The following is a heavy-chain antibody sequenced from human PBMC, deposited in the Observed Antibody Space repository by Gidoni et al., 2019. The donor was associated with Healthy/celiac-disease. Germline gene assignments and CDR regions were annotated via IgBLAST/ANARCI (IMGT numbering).Heavy chain of an antibody. CDR2: IYSGGST. D-gene: IGHD3-9*01. Sequence: EVQLVESGGGLVQPGGSLRLSCAASGFTVSSNYMSWVRQAPGKGLEWVSVIYSGGSTYYADSVKGRFTISRDNSKNTLYLQMNSLRAEDTAVYYCARDGPHYDILTGYYDYWGQGTLVTVSS. CDR3: ARDGPHYDILTGYYDY. V-gene: IGHV3-66*01. J-gene: IGHJ4*02. CDR1: GFTVSSNY.